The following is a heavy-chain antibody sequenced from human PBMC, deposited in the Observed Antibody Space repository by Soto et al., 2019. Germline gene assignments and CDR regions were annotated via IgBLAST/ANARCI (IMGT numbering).Heavy chain of an antibody. J-gene: IGHJ5*02. V-gene: IGHV5-51*01. D-gene: IGHD3-22*01. Sequence: EVQLVQSGAEVKKPGESLKISCKGSGYSFTSYWIGWVRQMPGKGLEWMGIIYPGDSDTRYSPSFQGQVTISADKSIXTXXLQWSSLKASDTAMYYCARHIGGVGSSGSLNWFDPWGQGTLVTVSS. CDR2: IYPGDSDT. CDR1: GYSFTSYW. CDR3: ARHIGGVGSSGSLNWFDP.